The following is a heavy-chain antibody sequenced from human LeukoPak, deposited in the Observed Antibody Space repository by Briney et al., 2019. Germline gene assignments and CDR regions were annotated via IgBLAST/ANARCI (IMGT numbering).Heavy chain of an antibody. V-gene: IGHV3-23*01. J-gene: IGHJ4*02. CDR2: ISGSGGST. CDR1: GFTFSSYA. CDR3: AKDPNRIEARKDYFDY. D-gene: IGHD6-6*01. Sequence: GGSLRLSCAASGFTFSSYAMSWVRQAPGKGLEWVSAISGSGGSTYYADSVKGRFTISRDNSKNTLYLQMNSLRAEDTAVYYCAKDPNRIEARKDYFDYWGEGTMVTVSS.